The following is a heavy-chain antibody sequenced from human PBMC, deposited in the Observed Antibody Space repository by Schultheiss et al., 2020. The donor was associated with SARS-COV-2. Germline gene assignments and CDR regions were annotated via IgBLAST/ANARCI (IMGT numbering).Heavy chain of an antibody. CDR2: IYHSGSR. Sequence: SQTLSLTCTVSGGSISSYYWSWIRQPPGKGLEWIGSIYHSGSRYYNPSLDSRLTISGDTSRNQFSLKLSSVTAADTAVYYCARHRSWYDYWGQGTLVTVSS. D-gene: IGHD6-13*01. J-gene: IGHJ4*02. V-gene: IGHV4-59*01. CDR1: GGSISSYY. CDR3: ARHRSWYDY.